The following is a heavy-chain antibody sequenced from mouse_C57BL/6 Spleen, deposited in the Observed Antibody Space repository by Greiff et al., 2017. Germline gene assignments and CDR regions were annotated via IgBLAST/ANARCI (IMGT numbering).Heavy chain of an antibody. D-gene: IGHD2-3*01. CDR2: FDPSDSYT. CDR3: TRADDGYYLYYFDY. J-gene: IGHJ2*01. CDR1: GYTFTSYW. Sequence: QVQLQQPGAELVMPGASVKLSCKASGYTFTSYWMHWVKQRPGQGLEWIGEFDPSDSYTNYNQKFKGKSTMTEDKSSSTAYMKLSSLTSEDSAVYYCTRADDGYYLYYFDYWGQGTTLTGSS. V-gene: IGHV1-69*01.